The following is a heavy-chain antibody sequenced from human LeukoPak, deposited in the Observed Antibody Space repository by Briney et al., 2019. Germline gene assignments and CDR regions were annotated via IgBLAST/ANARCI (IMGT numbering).Heavy chain of an antibody. CDR3: ARANCGGGSCYSDY. V-gene: IGHV4-31*03. CDR2: IYYSGST. CDR1: GGSISSGGYY. J-gene: IGHJ4*01. Sequence: PSQTLSLTCTVSGGSISSGGYYWSWIRQHPGKGLEWIGYIYYSGSTYYNPSLKSRVTISVDMSKNQFSLKLSSVTAADTAVYYCARANCGGGSCYSDYWGQGTLVTVSS. D-gene: IGHD2-15*01.